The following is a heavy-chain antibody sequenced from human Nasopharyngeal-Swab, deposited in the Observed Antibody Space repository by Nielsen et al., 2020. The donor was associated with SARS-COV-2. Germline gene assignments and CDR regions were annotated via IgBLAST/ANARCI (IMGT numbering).Heavy chain of an antibody. D-gene: IGHD7-27*01. V-gene: IGHV3-11*04. CDR3: ARDRANWDFDY. Sequence: GESLKISCAASGFTFSDYYMSWIRQAPGKGLEYISYISGSGGTIYYGDSMKGRFTISRDNAKNSLYLQMHSLRAEDTAVYYCARDRANWDFDYWGQGTLVTVSS. CDR1: GFTFSDYY. CDR2: ISGSGGTI. J-gene: IGHJ4*02.